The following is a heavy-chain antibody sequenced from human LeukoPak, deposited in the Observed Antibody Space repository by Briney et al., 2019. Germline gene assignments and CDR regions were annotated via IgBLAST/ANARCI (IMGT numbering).Heavy chain of an antibody. V-gene: IGHV3-21*01. D-gene: IGHD6-13*01. Sequence: GGSLRLSCVGSRFTFSNAWMSWVRQAPGKGLEWVSSISSSSSYIYYADSVKGRFTISRDNAKNSLYLQMNSLRAEDTAVYYCARDDSSSWYIDYWGQGTLVTVSS. CDR2: ISSSSSYI. J-gene: IGHJ4*02. CDR1: RFTFSNAW. CDR3: ARDDSSSWYIDY.